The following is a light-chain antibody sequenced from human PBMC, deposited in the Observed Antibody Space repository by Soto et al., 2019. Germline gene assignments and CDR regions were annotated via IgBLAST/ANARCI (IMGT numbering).Light chain of an antibody. CDR3: QQYAGSPST. J-gene: IGKJ1*01. V-gene: IGKV3-20*01. CDR1: QSVSNSY. Sequence: EIVLTQSPGTLSLSPGERATLSCRASQSVSNSYLAWYQQKPGQGPRLLIYGASSRATGIPDRFSGSGSGTDFTLTISRLEPEDFAVYYCQQYAGSPSTFGQGTKMEI. CDR2: GAS.